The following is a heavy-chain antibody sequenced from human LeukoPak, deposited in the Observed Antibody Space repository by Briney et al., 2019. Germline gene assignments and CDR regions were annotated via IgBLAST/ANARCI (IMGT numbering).Heavy chain of an antibody. CDR3: ARADSSGSHFDY. V-gene: IGHV1-18*01. CDR2: ISAYNGNT. J-gene: IGHJ4*02. D-gene: IGHD3-22*01. CDR1: GYTFTSYG. Sequence: GASVKVSCKASGYTFTSYGISWVRQAPGQGLEWMGWISAYNGNTNYAQKLQGRVTITTDTSTSTAYMELRSLRSEDTAVYYCARADSSGSHFDYWGQGTLVTVSS.